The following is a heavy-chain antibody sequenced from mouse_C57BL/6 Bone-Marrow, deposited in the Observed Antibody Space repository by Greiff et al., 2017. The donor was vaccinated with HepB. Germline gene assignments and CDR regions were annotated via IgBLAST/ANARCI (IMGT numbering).Heavy chain of an antibody. Sequence: VQVVESGAELAKPGASVKLSCKASGYTFTSYWMHWVKQRPGQGLEWIGYINPSSGYTKYNQKFKDKATLTADKSSSTAYMQLSSLTYEDSAVYYCATIYYGNYCSCFAYWGQGTLVTVSA. CDR1: GYTFTSYW. D-gene: IGHD2-1*01. CDR3: ATIYYGNYCSCFAY. CDR2: INPSSGYT. V-gene: IGHV1-7*01. J-gene: IGHJ3*01.